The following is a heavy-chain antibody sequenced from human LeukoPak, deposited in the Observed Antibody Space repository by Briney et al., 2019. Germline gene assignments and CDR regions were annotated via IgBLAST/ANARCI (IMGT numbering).Heavy chain of an antibody. CDR3: AADRYSSGWYAFEFDI. CDR1: GFTFTSSA. V-gene: IGHV1-58*01. Sequence: SVKVSCKASGFTFTSSAVQWVRQARGQRLEWIGWIVVGSGNTNYAQKFQERVTITRDMSTSTAYMELSSLGSEDTAVYYCAADRYSSGWYAFEFDIWGQGTMVTVSS. D-gene: IGHD6-19*01. J-gene: IGHJ3*02. CDR2: IVVGSGNT.